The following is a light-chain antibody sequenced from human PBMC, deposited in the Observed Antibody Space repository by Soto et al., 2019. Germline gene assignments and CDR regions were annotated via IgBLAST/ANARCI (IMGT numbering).Light chain of an antibody. CDR1: QSISTY. Sequence: DIQMTQSPSSLSASIGDIITITCRASQSISTYLNWYQQKPGKAPKLLIYGASTLKKWVPSRFSGSESATDYTLTISDLQTDDYSTDYDHRSFITPALTCDGATKVEMK. CDR2: GAS. CDR3: HRSFITPALT. J-gene: IGKJ4*02. V-gene: IGKV1-39*01.